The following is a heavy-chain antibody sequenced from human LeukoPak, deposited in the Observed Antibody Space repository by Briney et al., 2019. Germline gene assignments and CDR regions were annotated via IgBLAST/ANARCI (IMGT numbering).Heavy chain of an antibody. CDR2: VYNLVIT. V-gene: IGHV4-39*01. J-gene: IGHJ4*02. CDR1: GGSISRSNYY. CDR3: TRHPTLTSGGNFDF. D-gene: IGHD3-16*01. Sequence: PSETPSLTCTVSGGSISRSNYYWGWIRQPPGKGLEWIVSVYNLVITYHNPSLRSLVTISVDTSRNQFSLKLSSVTAADAAVYFWTRHPTLTSGGNFDFWCQGTLVTVSS.